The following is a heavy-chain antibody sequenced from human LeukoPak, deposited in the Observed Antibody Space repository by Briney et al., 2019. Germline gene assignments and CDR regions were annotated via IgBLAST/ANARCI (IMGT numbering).Heavy chain of an antibody. CDR1: GFTFTNYD. J-gene: IGHJ5*02. V-gene: IGHV1-8*01. CDR2: MNPINGNT. CDR3: VRDGEGVAISVNYWFAP. D-gene: IGHD3-10*01. Sequence: GASVKVSCKATGFTFTNYDINWVRQATGPGLEWMGWMNPINGNTGYTQKFQGRVTMTRDTSISTAYMELRSLTSEDTPVYYCVRDGEGVAISVNYWFAPWGQGTLVTVSS.